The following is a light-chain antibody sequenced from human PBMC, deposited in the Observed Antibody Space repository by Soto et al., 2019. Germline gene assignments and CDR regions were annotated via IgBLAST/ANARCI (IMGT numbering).Light chain of an antibody. Sequence: VLTQPPSVSGAPGQRVTISCTGSSSNIGAPYDVHWYQHLPGTAPKLLMYATTNRPSGVPDRFSGSRSGTSASLAITGLQAEDEADYYCQSYDSSLSGVVFGGGTKLTVL. J-gene: IGLJ2*01. CDR3: QSYDSSLSGVV. V-gene: IGLV1-40*01. CDR1: SSNIGAPYD. CDR2: ATT.